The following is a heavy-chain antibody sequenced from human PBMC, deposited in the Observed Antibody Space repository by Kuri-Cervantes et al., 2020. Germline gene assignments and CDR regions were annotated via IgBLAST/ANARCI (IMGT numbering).Heavy chain of an antibody. J-gene: IGHJ6*03. D-gene: IGHD2-2*01. CDR1: GFTFDDYA. Sequence: SLKISCAASGFTFDDYAMHWVRQAPGKGLEWVSGISWNSGSIGYADSVKGRFTIFRDNAKNSLYLQMNSLRAEDAAVYYCARVGGYCSSTSCYGYYMDVWGKGTTVTVSS. CDR2: ISWNSGSI. CDR3: ARVGGYCSSTSCYGYYMDV. V-gene: IGHV3-9*01.